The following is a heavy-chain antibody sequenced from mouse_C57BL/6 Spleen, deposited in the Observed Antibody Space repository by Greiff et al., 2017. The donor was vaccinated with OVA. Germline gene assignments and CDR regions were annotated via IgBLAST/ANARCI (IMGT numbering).Heavy chain of an antibody. J-gene: IGHJ3*01. CDR3: VREGAGRAWFAD. CDR1: GFTFNTYA. Sequence: EVKVVESGGGLVQPKGSLKLSCAASGFTFNTYAMHWVRQAPGKGLEWVARISSKSSNYATYYADSVKDRFTISRDDSQSMLYLQMNNLKTEDTAMYYCVREGAGRAWFADWGQGTLVTVSA. V-gene: IGHV10-3*01. CDR2: ISSKSSNYAT. D-gene: IGHD3-3*01.